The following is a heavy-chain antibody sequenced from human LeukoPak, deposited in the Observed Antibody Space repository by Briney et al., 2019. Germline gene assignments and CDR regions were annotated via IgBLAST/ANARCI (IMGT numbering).Heavy chain of an antibody. Sequence: ASVKVSCKASGYTFTGYYMHWVRQAPGQGLEWMGWINPNSGGTNYAQKFQGRVTMTRDTSISTAYMELSRLRSDDTAVYYCARVPGKYYYGSGSKYYYYYGMDVWGQGTMVTVSS. D-gene: IGHD3-10*01. V-gene: IGHV1-2*02. CDR1: GYTFTGYY. J-gene: IGHJ6*02. CDR2: INPNSGGT. CDR3: ARVPGKYYYGSGSKYYYYYGMDV.